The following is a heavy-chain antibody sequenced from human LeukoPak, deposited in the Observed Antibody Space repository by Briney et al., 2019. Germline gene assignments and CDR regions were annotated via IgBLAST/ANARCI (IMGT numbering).Heavy chain of an antibody. CDR2: ISAYNGNT. CDR1: GYTFTSYS. Sequence: ASVKVSCKASGYTFTSYSISWVRQAPGQGLEWMGWISAYNGNTNYAQKLQGRVTMTTDTSTSTAYMELRSLRSDDTAVYYCARDQTYYGSGSYYGYWGQGTLVTVSS. J-gene: IGHJ4*02. CDR3: ARDQTYYGSGSYYGY. D-gene: IGHD3-10*01. V-gene: IGHV1-18*01.